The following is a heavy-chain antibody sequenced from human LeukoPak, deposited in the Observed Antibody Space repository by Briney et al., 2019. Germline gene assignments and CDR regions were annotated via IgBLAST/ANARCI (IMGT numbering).Heavy chain of an antibody. J-gene: IGHJ6*03. Sequence: PGGSLRLSCAASGFTFSSYGMHWVRQAPGKGLEWVAFIRYDGSNKYYADSVKGRFTISRDNAKNSLYLQMNSLRAEDTAVYYCARDTRWELLLAWGQDYYYYMDVWGKGTTVTVSS. D-gene: IGHD1-26*01. V-gene: IGHV3-30*02. CDR2: IRYDGSNK. CDR1: GFTFSSYG. CDR3: ARDTRWELLLAWGQDYYYYMDV.